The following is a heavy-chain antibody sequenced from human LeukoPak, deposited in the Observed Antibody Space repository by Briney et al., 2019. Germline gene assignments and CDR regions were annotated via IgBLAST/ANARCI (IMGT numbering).Heavy chain of an antibody. Sequence: GXSLRXSCVDSRFTFGRYRMAWVRQAPGKGLEWVANIKEEGREEYYVESVKGRFIISRDNSKNTLYLQMNSLRAEDTAVYYCAKDRTSMRRPYYFDYWGQGTLVTVSS. CDR3: AKDRTSMRRPYYFDY. D-gene: IGHD1/OR15-1a*01. J-gene: IGHJ4*02. CDR2: IKEEGREE. V-gene: IGHV3-7*03. CDR1: RFTFGRYR.